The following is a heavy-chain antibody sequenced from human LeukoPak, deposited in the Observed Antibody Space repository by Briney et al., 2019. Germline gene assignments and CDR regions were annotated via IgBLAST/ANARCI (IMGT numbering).Heavy chain of an antibody. CDR3: ARDSVRGLDV. CDR2: ISSSGSTI. J-gene: IGHJ6*04. Sequence: GGSLRLSCAASGFTFSSYEMNWVRQAPGKGLEWVSYISSSGSTIYYADSVKGRFTISRDNSKNTLYLQMNSLRAEDTAVYYCARDSVRGLDVWGKGTTVTISS. D-gene: IGHD3-10*01. CDR1: GFTFSSYE. V-gene: IGHV3-48*03.